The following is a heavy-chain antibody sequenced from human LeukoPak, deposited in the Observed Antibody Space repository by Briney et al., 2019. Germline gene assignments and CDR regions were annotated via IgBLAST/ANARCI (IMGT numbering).Heavy chain of an antibody. CDR2: TSGYNGNN. V-gene: IGHV1-18*01. D-gene: IGHD6-13*01. CDR3: ARDPTAAAGTDAWFDP. Sequence: ATVRVSCKASGYTFTSYGISWLRQAPGQELEWMGGTSGYNGNNNCAPHLQDRFTMTTDTSTSTAYRELRGLTSDDTAVYYCARDPTAAAGTDAWFDPWGQGTLVTV. J-gene: IGHJ5*02. CDR1: GYTFTSYG.